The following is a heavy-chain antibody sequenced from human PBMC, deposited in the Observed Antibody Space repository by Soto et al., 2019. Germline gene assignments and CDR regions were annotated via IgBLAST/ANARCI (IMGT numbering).Heavy chain of an antibody. J-gene: IGHJ4*02. CDR2: IIPIFGTA. Sequence: SVKVSCKASGGTFSSYAISWVRQAPGQGLEWMGRIIPIFGTANYAQKFQGRVTITADKSTSTAYMELSSLRSEDTAVYYCARDEELDSSGYYYPHYFDYWGQGTLVTVSS. V-gene: IGHV1-69*06. D-gene: IGHD3-22*01. CDR3: ARDEELDSSGYYYPHYFDY. CDR1: GGTFSSYA.